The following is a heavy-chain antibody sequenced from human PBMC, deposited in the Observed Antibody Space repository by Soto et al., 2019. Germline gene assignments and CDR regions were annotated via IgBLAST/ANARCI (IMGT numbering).Heavy chain of an antibody. CDR2: IYYSGST. CDR1: GDSSSSGGYY. V-gene: IGHV4-31*03. D-gene: IGHD2-21*01. CDR3: AASCVACGGFNYHGMDV. J-gene: IGHJ6*02. Sequence: SETLSLTCTVSGDSSSSGGYYWSWISQHPGKGLEWIGYIYYSGSTYYNPSLKSRVTISVDTSKNQFSLKLSSVTAADTAVYYCAASCVACGGFNYHGMDVWGQGTTVTVSS.